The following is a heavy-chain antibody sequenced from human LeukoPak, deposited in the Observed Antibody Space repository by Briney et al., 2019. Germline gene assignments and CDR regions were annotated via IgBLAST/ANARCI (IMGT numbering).Heavy chain of an antibody. D-gene: IGHD3-10*01. CDR3: ARGHDYYGSGRRFGGYFDY. CDR1: GYTFTGYY. J-gene: IGHJ4*02. V-gene: IGHV1-2*02. Sequence: GESLKISCKGSGYTFTGYYMHWVRQAPGQGLEWMGWINPNSGGTNYAQKFQGRVTMTRDTSISTAYMELSRLRSDDTAVYYCARGHDYYGSGRRFGGYFDYWGQGTLVTVSS. CDR2: INPNSGGT.